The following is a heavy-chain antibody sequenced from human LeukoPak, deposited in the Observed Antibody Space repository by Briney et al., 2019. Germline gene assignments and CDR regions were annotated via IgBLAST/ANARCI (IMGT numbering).Heavy chain of an antibody. V-gene: IGHV3-23*01. Sequence: PGGSLRLSCAASGFTFSSYAMSWVRQAPGKGLEWVSAISGSGGSTYYADSVKGRFTISRDNSKNTLYLQMNSLRAEDTAVYYCAKDIAIQPLLNWFDPWGQGTLVTVSS. CDR3: AKDIAIQPLLNWFDP. CDR2: ISGSGGST. J-gene: IGHJ5*02. D-gene: IGHD6-13*01. CDR1: GFTFSSYA.